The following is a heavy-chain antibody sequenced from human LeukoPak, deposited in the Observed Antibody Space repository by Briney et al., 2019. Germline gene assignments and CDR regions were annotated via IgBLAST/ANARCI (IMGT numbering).Heavy chain of an antibody. CDR3: AKDGVLRSGWYHSFDY. CDR1: GFTFSSYG. V-gene: IGHV3-30*18. Sequence: GRSLRLSCAASGFTFSSYGMHWVRQAPGKGLEWVAVISYDGSNKYYAGSVKGRFTISRDNSKNTLYLQMNSLRAEDTAVYYCAKDGVLRSGWYHSFDYWGQGTLVTVSS. CDR2: ISYDGSNK. D-gene: IGHD6-19*01. J-gene: IGHJ4*02.